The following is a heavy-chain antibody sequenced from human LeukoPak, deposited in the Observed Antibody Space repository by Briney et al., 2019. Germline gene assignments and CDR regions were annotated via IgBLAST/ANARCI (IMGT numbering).Heavy chain of an antibody. Sequence: PGGSLRLSCAASGFTFSNYAMNWVRQAPGKGLEWVSTISGGGGSTYYADSVKGRFTISRDNSKYTLYLQINSLRAEDTAAYYCARGYKSGWNYWGQGTLVTVSS. D-gene: IGHD5-12*01. J-gene: IGHJ4*02. CDR2: ISGGGGST. CDR3: ARGYKSGWNY. V-gene: IGHV3-23*01. CDR1: GFTFSNYA.